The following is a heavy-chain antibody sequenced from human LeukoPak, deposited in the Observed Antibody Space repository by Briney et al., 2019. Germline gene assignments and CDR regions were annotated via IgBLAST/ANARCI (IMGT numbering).Heavy chain of an antibody. J-gene: IGHJ5*02. V-gene: IGHV3-74*01. CDR3: ARDPLP. Sequence: GGSLRLSCAASGFTFSSYWMHWVRQAPGKGLVGVSRINSDGSSTSYADSVKGRFTISRDNAKNTLHLQMNSLRAEDTAVYFCARDPLPWGQGTLVTVSS. CDR1: GFTFSSYW. CDR2: INSDGSST.